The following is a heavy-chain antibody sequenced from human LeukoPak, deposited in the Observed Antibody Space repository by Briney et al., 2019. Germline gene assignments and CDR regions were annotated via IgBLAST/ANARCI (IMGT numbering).Heavy chain of an antibody. Sequence: GGSVRLSCAASGFTFSSYAMSWVRQAPGKGLEWVSAISGSGGSTYYADSVKGRFTISRDNSKNTLYRQMNSLRAEDTAVYYCAKSTAERLGADDFDYWGQGTLVTVSS. D-gene: IGHD6-25*01. CDR1: GFTFSSYA. CDR2: ISGSGGST. J-gene: IGHJ4*02. V-gene: IGHV3-23*01. CDR3: AKSTAERLGADDFDY.